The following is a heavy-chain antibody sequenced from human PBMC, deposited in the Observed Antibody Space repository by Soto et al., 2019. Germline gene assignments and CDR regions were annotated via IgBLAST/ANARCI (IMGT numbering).Heavy chain of an antibody. CDR1: GFTFSSYG. Sequence: PGGSLRLSCAASGFTFSSYGMHWVRQAPGKGLEWVAVIWYDGSNKYYADSVKGRFTISRDNSKNTLYLQMNSLRAEDTAVYYCARDRNHHSSSGWLKCWGQGTLVTVSS. V-gene: IGHV3-33*01. CDR3: ARDRNHHSSSGWLKC. J-gene: IGHJ4*02. CDR2: IWYDGSNK. D-gene: IGHD6-19*01.